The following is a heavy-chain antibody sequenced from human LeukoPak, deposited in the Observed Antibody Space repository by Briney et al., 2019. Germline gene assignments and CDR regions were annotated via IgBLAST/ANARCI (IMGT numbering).Heavy chain of an antibody. V-gene: IGHV4-39*07. CDR3: ASLNADVDTAMVRGYFDY. J-gene: IGHJ4*02. D-gene: IGHD5-18*01. CDR1: GGSISSSSYY. Sequence: PSETLSLTCTVSGGSISSSSYYWGWIRQPPGKGLEWIGSIYYSGSTYYNPSLKSRVTISVDTSKNQFSLKLSSVTAADTAVYYCASLNADVDTAMVRGYFDYWGQGTLVTVSS. CDR2: IYYSGST.